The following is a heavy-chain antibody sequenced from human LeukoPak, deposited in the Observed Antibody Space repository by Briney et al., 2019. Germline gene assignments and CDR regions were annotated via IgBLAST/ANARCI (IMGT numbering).Heavy chain of an antibody. D-gene: IGHD2-2*01. CDR1: GFTFSSYA. CDR2: ISGSGGST. CDR3: AKPRVRSTSCCNFDY. V-gene: IGHV3-23*01. J-gene: IGHJ4*02. Sequence: PGGSLRLSCAASGFTFSSYAMSWVRQAPGKGLEWVSAISGSGGSTYYADSVKGRFTISRDNSKNTLYLQMNSPRAEDTAVYYCAKPRVRSTSCCNFDYWGQGTLVTVSS.